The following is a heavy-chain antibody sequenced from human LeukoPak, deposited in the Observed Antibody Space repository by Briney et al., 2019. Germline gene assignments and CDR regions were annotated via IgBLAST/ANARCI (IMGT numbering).Heavy chain of an antibody. V-gene: IGHV3-23*01. D-gene: IGHD5-24*01. Sequence: GGSPRLSCAASGFTFSSYAMSWVRQAPGKGLEWVSAISGSGGSTYYADSVKGRFTISRDNSKNTLYLQMNSLRAEDTAVYYCAKGALRWLQSGRYFDYWGQGTLVTVSS. CDR1: GFTFSSYA. CDR2: ISGSGGST. CDR3: AKGALRWLQSGRYFDY. J-gene: IGHJ4*02.